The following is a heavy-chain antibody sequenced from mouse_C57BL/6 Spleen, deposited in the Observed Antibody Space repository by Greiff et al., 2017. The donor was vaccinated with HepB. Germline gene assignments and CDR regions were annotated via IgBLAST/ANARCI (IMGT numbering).Heavy chain of an antibody. V-gene: IGHV1-69*01. Sequence: QVQLQQPGAELVMPGASVKLSCKASGYTFTSYWMHWVKQRPGQGLEWIGEIDPSDSYTNYNQKFKGKSTLTVDKSSSTAYMQLSSLTSEDSAVYYCARRTQFYAMDYWGQGTSVTVSS. J-gene: IGHJ4*01. CDR2: IDPSDSYT. CDR1: GYTFTSYW. CDR3: ARRTQFYAMDY.